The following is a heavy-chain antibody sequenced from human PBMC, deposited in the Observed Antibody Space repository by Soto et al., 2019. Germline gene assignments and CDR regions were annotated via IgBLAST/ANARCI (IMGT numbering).Heavy chain of an antibody. V-gene: IGHV4-31*03. Sequence: SETLSLTCTVSGGSISSGGYYWSWIRQHPGKGLEWIGYIYYSGSTYYNPSLKSRVTISVDTSKNQFSLKLSSVTAADTAVYYCARDRWLSHYFDYWGQGTPVTVSS. J-gene: IGHJ4*02. CDR2: IYYSGST. CDR1: GGSISSGGYY. D-gene: IGHD3-22*01. CDR3: ARDRWLSHYFDY.